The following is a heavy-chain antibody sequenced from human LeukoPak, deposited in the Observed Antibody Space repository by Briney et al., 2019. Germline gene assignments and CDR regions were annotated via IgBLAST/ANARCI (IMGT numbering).Heavy chain of an antibody. V-gene: IGHV3-30*18. CDR1: GFTFSSYG. J-gene: IGHJ4*02. CDR2: ISYDGSTK. CDR3: AKDLYYYDSRAYYVDY. Sequence: GRSLRLSCAASGFTFSSYGMHWVRQAPGKGLEWVAMISYDGSTKYYPDSVKGRFTISRDNSKNTLSLQMNSLRAEDTAVYYCAKDLYYYDSRAYYVDYWGQGTLVTVSS. D-gene: IGHD3-22*01.